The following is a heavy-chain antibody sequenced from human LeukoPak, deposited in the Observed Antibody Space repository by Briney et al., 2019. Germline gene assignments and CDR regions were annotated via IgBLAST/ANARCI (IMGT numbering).Heavy chain of an antibody. V-gene: IGHV3-43*02. CDR2: ISGDGGST. CDR1: GFTFDDYA. CDR3: AKGPKYSSGWYYYYYYMDV. J-gene: IGHJ6*03. Sequence: GGSLRLSCAASGFTFDDYAMHWVRPAPGKGLDWFSLISGDGGSTYYADSVKGRFTISRDNSKNSLYLQMNSLRTEDTALYYCAKGPKYSSGWYYYYYYMDVWGKGTTVTVSS. D-gene: IGHD6-19*01.